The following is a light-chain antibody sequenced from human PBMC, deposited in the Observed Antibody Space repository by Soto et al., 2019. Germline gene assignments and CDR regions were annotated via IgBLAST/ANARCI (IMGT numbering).Light chain of an antibody. CDR3: QQLNSYPFT. CDR1: QGISSY. V-gene: IGKV1-9*01. Sequence: IQLTQSPSSLSASVGDRVTITCRASQGISSYLAWYQQKPGKAPKLLIHAASTLQSGVQSRFSGSGSGTDFTLTISSMQPEDCATYYCQQLNSYPFTFGPGTKVDIK. CDR2: AAS. J-gene: IGKJ3*01.